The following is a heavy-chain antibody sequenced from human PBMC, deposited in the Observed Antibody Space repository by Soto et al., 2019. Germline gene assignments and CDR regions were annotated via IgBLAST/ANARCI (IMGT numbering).Heavy chain of an antibody. CDR3: ARDRPSSYSSSWKPSPKDDY. V-gene: IGHV4-39*02. Sequence: SETLSLTCSVSGDSISSSSSYWGWIRQPPGKGLEWIGHIYYSGTTSYSPSLRGRVIIFVDKSKRQFSLKVRSMRAADTAVYYCARDRPSSYSSSWKPSPKDDYWGQGTLVTVSS. CDR1: GDSISSSSSY. D-gene: IGHD6-6*01. CDR2: IYYSGTT. J-gene: IGHJ4*02.